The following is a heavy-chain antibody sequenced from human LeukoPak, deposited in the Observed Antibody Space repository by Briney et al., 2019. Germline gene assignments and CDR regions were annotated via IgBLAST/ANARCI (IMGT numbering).Heavy chain of an antibody. V-gene: IGHV3-23*01. CDR2: ISGPAGSW. D-gene: IGHD5/OR15-5a*01. Sequence: GGSLRLSCAASGFTFSNYAMSWVRQAPGKGLEWVSAISGPAGSWDYADVVKGRFTISRDNSKNTLFLQMNSLSPEDTAIYYCAKEVGLVSAPLYYFDVWGQGTLVTVSS. CDR1: GFTFSNYA. CDR3: AKEVGLVSAPLYYFDV. J-gene: IGHJ4*02.